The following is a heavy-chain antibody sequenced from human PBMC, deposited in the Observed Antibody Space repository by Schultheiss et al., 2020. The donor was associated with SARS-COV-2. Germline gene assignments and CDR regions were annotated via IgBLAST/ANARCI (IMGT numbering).Heavy chain of an antibody. CDR3: ARDGYYYDSSGYYYPNYYYGMDV. V-gene: IGHV3-66*01. CDR1: GFTVSSNY. D-gene: IGHD3-22*01. J-gene: IGHJ6*02. CDR2: IYSGGST. Sequence: GGSLRLSCAASGFTVSSNYMSWVRQAPGKGLEWVSVIYSGGSTYYADSVKGRFTTSRDNSKNTLYLQMNSLRAEDTAVYYCARDGYYYDSSGYYYPNYYYGMDVWGQGTTVTVSS.